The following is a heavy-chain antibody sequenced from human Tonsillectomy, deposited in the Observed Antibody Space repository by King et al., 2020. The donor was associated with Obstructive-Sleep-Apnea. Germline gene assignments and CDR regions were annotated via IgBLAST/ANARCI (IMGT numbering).Heavy chain of an antibody. CDR3: ARDKVAASLIIVDPPTYYYVMEV. V-gene: IGHV3-30*04. D-gene: IGHD1-26*01. CDR2: ISYDGSEK. CDR1: GFSFSNYA. J-gene: IGHJ6*02. Sequence: VQLVESGGGVVQPWRSLRLSCAASGFSFSNYALHWVRQAPGKGLEWVAVISYDGSEKSYADSVKGRFTISRDNSNKTLLLQMDSLRTEDTAVYYCARDKVAASLIIVDPPTYYYVMEVGGQGTPVTVSS.